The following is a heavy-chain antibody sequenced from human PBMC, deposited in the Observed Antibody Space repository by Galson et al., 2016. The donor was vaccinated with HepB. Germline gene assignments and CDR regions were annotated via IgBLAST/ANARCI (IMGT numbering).Heavy chain of an antibody. V-gene: IGHV3-53*01. D-gene: IGHD6-6*01. CDR2: VYSVGST. Sequence: SLRLSCAVSGFTVSNNYMSWVRQAPGKGLEWVSLVYSVGSTYYADSVKGRFTISRDNSKNTLYLQMNSLRAEDTAVYYCAKTPPGSSIQYFDYWGQGTLVTVSS. CDR1: GFTVSNNY. J-gene: IGHJ4*02. CDR3: AKTPPGSSIQYFDY.